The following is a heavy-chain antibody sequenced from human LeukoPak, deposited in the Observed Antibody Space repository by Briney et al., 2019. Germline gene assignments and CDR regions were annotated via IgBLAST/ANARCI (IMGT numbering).Heavy chain of an antibody. CDR1: GFTYSIYW. Sequence: GGSLRLSCAASGFTYSIYWMSWVRQAPGKGLEWVANIKEDGSEKYYVDSVKGRFTISGDNTKNSVYLQMSSLRAEDTAVYYCARAPRAVAGDYWGQGTLVTVSS. CDR3: ARAPRAVAGDY. CDR2: IKEDGSEK. J-gene: IGHJ4*02. D-gene: IGHD6-19*01. V-gene: IGHV3-7*01.